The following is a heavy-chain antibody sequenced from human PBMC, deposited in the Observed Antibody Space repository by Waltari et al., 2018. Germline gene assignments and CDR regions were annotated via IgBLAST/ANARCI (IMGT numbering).Heavy chain of an antibody. CDR1: GGTITSYRHY. V-gene: IGHV4-39*01. CDR3: ATYVGASIGTAAFDV. J-gene: IGHJ3*01. D-gene: IGHD3-16*01. Sequence: HLHLQESGPGLVQPSENLSPHCCVSGGTITSYRHYLGWIRQPPGKGLEWTATILYSGATYTNPSLKSRVTISVDTFKNQFSLKLRSVTAADTALYYCATYVGASIGTAAFDVWGQGTMVTVSS. CDR2: ILYSGAT.